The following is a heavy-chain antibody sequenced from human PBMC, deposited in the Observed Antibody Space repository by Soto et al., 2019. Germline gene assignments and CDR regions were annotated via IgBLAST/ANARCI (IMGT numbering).Heavy chain of an antibody. CDR1: GFTFRSYA. V-gene: IGHV3-30-3*01. CDR3: ARRVPAAGAFFDY. CDR2: VSYDGTRE. Sequence: VQLVESGGGVVQPGRSLRLSCAGSGFTFRSYAMHWVRQAPGKGLEWVAVVSYDGTREYYADSVKGRFTISRDNSNNTVYLQMHSLRPEDTAVYYCARRVPAAGAFFDYWGQGTLVTASA. J-gene: IGHJ4*02. D-gene: IGHD2-2*01.